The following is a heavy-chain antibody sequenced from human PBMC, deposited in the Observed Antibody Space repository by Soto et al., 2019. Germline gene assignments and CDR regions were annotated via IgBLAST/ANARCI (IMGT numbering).Heavy chain of an antibody. CDR3: AKGPNWNYPDF. V-gene: IGHV3-23*01. CDR1: GLTFSSYG. Sequence: PGGSLRLCCTASGLTFSSYGMSWVRQPPGKGLEWVSTISDSGGTTYYADSVKGRFTISRDNSKNTLYLQVNSLRAEDTAVYYCAKGPNWNYPDFWGQGTPVTGSS. CDR2: ISDSGGTT. D-gene: IGHD1-7*01. J-gene: IGHJ4*02.